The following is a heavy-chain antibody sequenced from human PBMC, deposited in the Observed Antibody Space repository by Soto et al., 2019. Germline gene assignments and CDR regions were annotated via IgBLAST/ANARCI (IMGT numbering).Heavy chain of an antibody. CDR1: GFTFSGSA. J-gene: IGHJ4*02. CDR2: IRSKANSYAT. Sequence: EVQLVESGGGLVQPGGSLKVSCAASGFTFSGSAMHWVRQASGKGLEWVGRIRSKANSYATAYAVSVKGRFTISRDDSRNTGYLQMNSLKTEDTAVYYCARGIYDFRSGHPKGPEYWGQGTVVTVSS. D-gene: IGHD3-3*01. V-gene: IGHV3-73*02. CDR3: ARGIYDFRSGHPKGPEY.